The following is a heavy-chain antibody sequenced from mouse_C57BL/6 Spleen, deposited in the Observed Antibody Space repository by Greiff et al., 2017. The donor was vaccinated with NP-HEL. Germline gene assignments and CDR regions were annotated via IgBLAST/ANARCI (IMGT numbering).Heavy chain of an antibody. CDR2: IDPNSGST. CDR3: ASTYDYETAMDY. J-gene: IGHJ4*01. V-gene: IGHV1-64*01. CDR1: GYTFTSYC. D-gene: IGHD2-4*01. Sequence: QVQLQQPGAELVKPGASVKLSCKASGYTFTSYCMHWVKQRPGQGLEWIGMIDPNSGSTNYNEKFKSKATLTVDKSSSTAYMQLSSLTSEDSAVYYCASTYDYETAMDYWGQGTSVTVSS.